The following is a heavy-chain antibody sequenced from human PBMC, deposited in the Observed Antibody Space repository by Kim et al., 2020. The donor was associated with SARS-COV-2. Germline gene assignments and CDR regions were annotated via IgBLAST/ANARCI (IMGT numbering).Heavy chain of an antibody. Sequence: SETLSLTCSVSGGSITSNYWSWIRQPPGKGLEWIAYISYTGGTNYNPSLKSRLTISLDTSKNQFSLKLRSVTAADTAVYYCARNSLVTVPGTNWFDPWGQGTLVTVSS. V-gene: IGHV4-59*01. J-gene: IGHJ5*02. CDR3: ARNSLVTVPGTNWFDP. D-gene: IGHD2-2*01. CDR2: ISYTGGT. CDR1: GGSITSNY.